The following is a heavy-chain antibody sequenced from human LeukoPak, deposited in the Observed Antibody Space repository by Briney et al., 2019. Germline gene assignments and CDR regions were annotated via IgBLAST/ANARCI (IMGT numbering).Heavy chain of an antibody. Sequence: SETLSLTCTVSGGSISSSSYYWGWIRQPPGKGLEWIGSIYYSGSTYYNPSLKSRVTISVDTSKNQFSLKLSSVTAADTAVYYCARLYGNNYVAYWGQGTLVTVSS. CDR2: IYYSGST. J-gene: IGHJ4*02. CDR3: ARLYGNNYVAY. V-gene: IGHV4-39*01. D-gene: IGHD5-18*01. CDR1: GGSISSSSYY.